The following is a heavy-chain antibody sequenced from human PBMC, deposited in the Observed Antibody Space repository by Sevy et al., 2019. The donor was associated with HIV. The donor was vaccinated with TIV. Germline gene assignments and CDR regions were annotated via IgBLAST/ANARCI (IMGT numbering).Heavy chain of an antibody. CDR1: GYTFSPYW. CDR2: ILPSDSDT. V-gene: IGHV5-51*01. D-gene: IGHD1-1*01. CDR3: ARQGDLDHFDY. Sequence: GESLKISCKGSGYTFSPYWIAWVRQMPGQGLEWMGIILPSDSDTEYSPSFQGHVTISVDKSINTVYLQWSSLKASDSAMYYCARQGDLDHFDYWGQGTLVTVSS. J-gene: IGHJ4*02.